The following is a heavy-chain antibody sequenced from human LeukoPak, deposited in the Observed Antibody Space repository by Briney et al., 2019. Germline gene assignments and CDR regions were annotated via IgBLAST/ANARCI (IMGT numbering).Heavy chain of an antibody. V-gene: IGHV1-18*01. J-gene: IGHJ4*02. CDR1: GYTFTSYG. CDR3: AAAVYGSGSYSYFDY. Sequence: ASVKVSCKASGYTFTSYGISWVRQAPGQGLEWMGCISAYNGNTNYAQKLQGRVTMTTDTSTSTAYMELRSLRSDDTAVYYCAAAVYGSGSYSYFDYWGQGTLVTVSS. CDR2: ISAYNGNT. D-gene: IGHD3-10*01.